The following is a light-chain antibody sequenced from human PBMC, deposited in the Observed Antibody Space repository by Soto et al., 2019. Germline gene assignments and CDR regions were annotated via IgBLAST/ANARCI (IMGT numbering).Light chain of an antibody. CDR1: SSDVGSYNL. Sequence: QSVLTQPASVSGSPGQSITISCTGTSSDVGSYNLVSWYQQHPGKAPKLVIYEVTKRPSGVSNRFSGSKSGNTASLTISGLQAEDEADYFCCSFAGSPYVFGTGTKVTVL. CDR3: CSFAGSPYV. V-gene: IGLV2-23*02. J-gene: IGLJ1*01. CDR2: EVT.